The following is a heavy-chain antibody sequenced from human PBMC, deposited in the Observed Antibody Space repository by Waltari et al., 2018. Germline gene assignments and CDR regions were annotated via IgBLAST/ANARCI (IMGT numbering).Heavy chain of an antibody. CDR3: AKDYEYSSSSGLVY. D-gene: IGHD6-6*01. CDR1: GFTFSSYG. Sequence: GGSLRLSCAASGFTFSSYGMHWVRQAPGKGLEWVAFIRYDGSNKYYADSVKGRFTISRDNSKNTLYLQMNSLRAEDTAVYYCAKDYEYSSSSGLVYWGQGTLVTVSS. V-gene: IGHV3-30*02. J-gene: IGHJ4*02. CDR2: IRYDGSNK.